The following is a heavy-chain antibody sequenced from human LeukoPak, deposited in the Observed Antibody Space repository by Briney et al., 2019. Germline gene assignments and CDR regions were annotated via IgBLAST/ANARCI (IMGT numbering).Heavy chain of an antibody. Sequence: PGRSLRLSCVASGFTFSSYGMHWIRQAPGKGLEWVAVIWYDGSNKYYADSVKGRFTISRDNSKNTLYLQMNSLRAEDTAVYYCAREGDNYYDTANWFDPWGQGTLVTVSS. CDR3: AREGDNYYDTANWFDP. D-gene: IGHD3-22*01. V-gene: IGHV3-33*01. CDR1: GFTFSSYG. J-gene: IGHJ5*02. CDR2: IWYDGSNK.